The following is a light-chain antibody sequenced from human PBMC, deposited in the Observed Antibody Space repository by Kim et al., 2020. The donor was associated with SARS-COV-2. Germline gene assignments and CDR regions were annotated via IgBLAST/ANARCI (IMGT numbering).Light chain of an antibody. V-gene: IGLV10-54*01. CDR2: RNN. Sequence: QAGLTQPPSVSKGLRQTATLTCTGNGNNVGDQGAAWLQQHQGHPPKLLSYRNNNRPSGISERLSASRSGNTASLTITGLQPEDEADYYCSAWDRSLSAWVFGGGTQLTVL. J-gene: IGLJ3*02. CDR1: GNNVGDQG. CDR3: SAWDRSLSAWV.